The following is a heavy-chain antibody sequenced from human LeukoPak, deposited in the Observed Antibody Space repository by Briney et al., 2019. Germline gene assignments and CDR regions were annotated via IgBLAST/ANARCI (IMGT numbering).Heavy chain of an antibody. J-gene: IGHJ4*02. CDR2: IKQDGSEK. Sequence: QSGGSLRLSCAASGFTFSSYWMSWVRQAPGKGLEWVANIKQDGSEKYYVDSVKGRFTISRDNAKNSLYLQMNSLRAEDTAVYYCARDWIPDYYDSSGYYPEYFDYWGQGTLVTVSS. D-gene: IGHD3-22*01. CDR1: GFTFSSYW. V-gene: IGHV3-7*01. CDR3: ARDWIPDYYDSSGYYPEYFDY.